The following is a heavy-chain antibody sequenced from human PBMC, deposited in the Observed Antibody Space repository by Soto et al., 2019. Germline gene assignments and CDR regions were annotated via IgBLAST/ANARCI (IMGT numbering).Heavy chain of an antibody. J-gene: IGHJ4*02. Sequence: PSETLSLTCTVSGGSISSSSYYWGWIRQPPGKGLEWIGSIFYSGHTYYSPSLRSRITISIDTSKKEFSLHLTSVTATDTAVYYCARSPRRVDGKWFFDYWGPGALVTVSS. CDR2: IFYSGHT. CDR1: GGSISSSSYY. D-gene: IGHD3-22*01. V-gene: IGHV4-39*07. CDR3: ARSPRRVDGKWFFDY.